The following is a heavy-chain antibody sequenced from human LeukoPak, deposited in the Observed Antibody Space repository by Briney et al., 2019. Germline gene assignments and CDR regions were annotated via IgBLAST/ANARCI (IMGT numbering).Heavy chain of an antibody. D-gene: IGHD5-18*01. CDR1: GGSISSGGYS. CDR2: ICHSGST. Sequence: ASETLSLTCAVSGGSISSGGYSWSWIRQPPGKGLEWIGYICHSGSTYYNPSLKSRVTISVDRSKNQFSLKLSSVTAADTAVYYCASQTAMDPSLDYWGQGTLVTVSS. CDR3: ASQTAMDPSLDY. J-gene: IGHJ4*02. V-gene: IGHV4-30-2*01.